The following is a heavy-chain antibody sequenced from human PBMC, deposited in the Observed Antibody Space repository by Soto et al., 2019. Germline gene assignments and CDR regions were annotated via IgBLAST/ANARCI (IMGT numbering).Heavy chain of an antibody. CDR3: AREGVAPYYSYGMDV. Sequence: QVQLQESGPGLVKPSQTLSLTCTVSGGSISSGGYFWSWIRQHPGKGLEWIGFIYYSGSTYYNPYPKRRVTXTXXXSXXQFSLKLSSVTAADTAVYYCAREGVAPYYSYGMDVWGQGTTVTVSS. J-gene: IGHJ6*02. CDR2: IYYSGST. CDR1: GGSISSGGYF. V-gene: IGHV4-31*03. D-gene: IGHD2-15*01.